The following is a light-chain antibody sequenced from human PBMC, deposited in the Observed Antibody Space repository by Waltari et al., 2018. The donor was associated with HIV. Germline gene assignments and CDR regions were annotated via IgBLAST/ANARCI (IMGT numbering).Light chain of an antibody. CDR1: SSNIGSNT. CDR3: ATWDDSLNAWV. J-gene: IGLJ3*02. V-gene: IGLV1-44*01. Sequence: QSLLNQSPSASGTPGQRVIISCSGSSSNIGSNTVTSYQQFPGTAPKLLIYSYGQRPSGVPERFSGSKSASSAYLDISGLRSEDEADYYCATWDDSLNAWVFGGGTKLTVL. CDR2: SYG.